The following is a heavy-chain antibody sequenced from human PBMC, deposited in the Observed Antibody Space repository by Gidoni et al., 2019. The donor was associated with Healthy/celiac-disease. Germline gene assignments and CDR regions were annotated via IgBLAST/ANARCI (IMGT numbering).Heavy chain of an antibody. V-gene: IGHV4-59*01. CDR3: ASGRRPTGGYYGY. CDR2: IYYSGST. Sequence: QVQLQESGPGLVKPSETLSLTCTVSGGSISSYYWSWIRQPPGKGLEWIGYIYYSGSTNYNPSLKSRVTISVDTSKNQFSLKLSSVTAADTAVYYCASGRRPTGGYYGYWGQGTLVTVYS. D-gene: IGHD7-27*01. J-gene: IGHJ4*02. CDR1: GGSISSYY.